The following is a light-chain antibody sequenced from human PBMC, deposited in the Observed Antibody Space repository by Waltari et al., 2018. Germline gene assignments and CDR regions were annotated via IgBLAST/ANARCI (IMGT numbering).Light chain of an antibody. J-gene: IGLJ1*01. Sequence: SYVLTQAPSASVAPGQTARITCEGNYIGSKSVHWYQQRPGQAPVLVVYDDKDRPSGIPDRFSGSNSGNTATLTISRVEAGEEGDYFCQVWDSDSDHYVFASGTKVTVL. CDR1: YIGSKS. CDR2: DDK. V-gene: IGLV3-21*02. CDR3: QVWDSDSDHYV.